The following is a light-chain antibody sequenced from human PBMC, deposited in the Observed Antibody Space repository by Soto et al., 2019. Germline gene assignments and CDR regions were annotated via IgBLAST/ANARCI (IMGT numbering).Light chain of an antibody. V-gene: IGKV3-15*01. CDR1: RSVKNN. CDR2: GAS. J-gene: IGKJ4*01. CDR3: QQYNSWPLT. Sequence: EIVMTQSPATLSVSPGERAALSCRASRSVKNNLAWYQQKPGQAPRLLIYGASARAAGIPARFSASGSGTEFTLTISSLQSEDFAVYYCQQYNSWPLTFGGGTKVDIK.